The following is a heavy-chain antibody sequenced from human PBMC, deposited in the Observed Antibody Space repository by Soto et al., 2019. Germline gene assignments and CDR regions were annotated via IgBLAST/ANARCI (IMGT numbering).Heavy chain of an antibody. CDR1: GYDFTNYG. J-gene: IGHJ4*02. CDR3: AREGKSGVFYHFDY. Sequence: QVQSVQSGGEVKKPGASVKVSCKASGYDFTNYGISWVRQAPGQGLEWMGWISPYNGNTNYVQKVQGRVTMTTDTSTSTAYMELRSLRSDDTAVYYCAREGKSGVFYHFDYWGQGTLVTVSS. V-gene: IGHV1-18*01. CDR2: ISPYNGNT. D-gene: IGHD2-21*02.